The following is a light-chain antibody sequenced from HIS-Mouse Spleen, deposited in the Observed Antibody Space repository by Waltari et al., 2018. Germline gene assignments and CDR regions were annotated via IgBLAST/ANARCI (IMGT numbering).Light chain of an antibody. CDR2: EGS. CDR3: CSYAGSSTWV. J-gene: IGLJ3*02. V-gene: IGLV2-23*01. CDR1: SSDVGSHNL. Sequence: QSALTQPASVSGSPGQSITIPCTGTSSDVGSHNLVSRYQQHPGKAPKLMIYEGSKRPSGVSNRFSGSKSGNTASLTISGLQAEDEADYYCCSYAGSSTWVFGGGTKLTVL.